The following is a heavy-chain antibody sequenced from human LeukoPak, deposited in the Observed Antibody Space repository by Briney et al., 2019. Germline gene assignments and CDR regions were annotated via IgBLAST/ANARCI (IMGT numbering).Heavy chain of an antibody. CDR2: IKGDGSEK. J-gene: IGHJ4*02. D-gene: IGHD6-19*01. Sequence: GGSLRLSYEASGFTFRRHWMSWVRQAPGKGLEWVANIKGDGSEKYYVDSVKGRFTISRDNAKNSLYLQMNSLRAEDTAVYYCARDTVAGDYWGQGTLVTVSS. V-gene: IGHV3-7*01. CDR3: ARDTVAGDY. CDR1: GFTFRRHW.